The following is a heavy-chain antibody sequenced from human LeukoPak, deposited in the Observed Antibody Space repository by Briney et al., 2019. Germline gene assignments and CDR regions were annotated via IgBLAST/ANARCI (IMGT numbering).Heavy chain of an antibody. V-gene: IGHV4-59*01. Sequence: SETLSLTCTVSGGPISSYYWSWIRKPPGKGLEWIGYIYYSGSTNYNPSLKSRVTISVDTSKNQFSLKLSSVTAADTAVYYCARSSRAMILGYWGQGTLVTVPS. CDR3: ARSSRAMILGY. CDR2: IYYSGST. CDR1: GGPISSYY. J-gene: IGHJ4*02. D-gene: IGHD3/OR15-3a*01.